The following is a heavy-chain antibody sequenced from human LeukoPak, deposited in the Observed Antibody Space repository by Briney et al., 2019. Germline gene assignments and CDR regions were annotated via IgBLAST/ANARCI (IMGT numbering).Heavy chain of an antibody. CDR1: GFTFSSYS. CDR2: ISSSSSYI. Sequence: PGGSLRLSCAASGFTFSSYSMNWVRQAPGKGLEWASSISSSSSYIYYADSVKGRFTISRDNAKNSLYLQMNSLRAEDTAVYYCARVLVDYFDYWGQGTLVTVSS. J-gene: IGHJ4*02. V-gene: IGHV3-21*01. CDR3: ARVLVDYFDY.